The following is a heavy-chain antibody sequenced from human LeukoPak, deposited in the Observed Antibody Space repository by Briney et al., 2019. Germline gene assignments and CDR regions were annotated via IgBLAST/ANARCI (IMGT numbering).Heavy chain of an antibody. CDR1: GDSVSSNSGV. CDR2: TFYRSKWYN. CDR3: AREAAAGWXDY. J-gene: IGHJ4*02. Sequence: SQTLSLTCAISGDSVSSNSGVWTWIRQSPSRGFEWLGRTFYRSKWYNHYAVSVKSRITINPDTSKNQFSLQLNSVTPEDTAVYYCAREAAAGWXDYWGQGTLVTVSS. V-gene: IGHV6-1*01. D-gene: IGHD6-13*01.